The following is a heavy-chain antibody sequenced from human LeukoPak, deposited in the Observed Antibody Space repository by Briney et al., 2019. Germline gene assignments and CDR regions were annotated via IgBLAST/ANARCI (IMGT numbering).Heavy chain of an antibody. CDR2: ISSSSSHI. CDR1: GFTFSSYS. J-gene: IGHJ4*02. D-gene: IGHD2-2*01. CDR3: ARDGRDCGSRSCYLDY. Sequence: GGSLRLSCAASGFTFSSYSMNWVRPAPGKGLEWVSSISSSSSHIYYADSVKGRFTISRDNAKNSLYLQMNSLRAEDTAVYYCARDGRDCGSRSCYLDYWGQGTLVTVSS. V-gene: IGHV3-21*01.